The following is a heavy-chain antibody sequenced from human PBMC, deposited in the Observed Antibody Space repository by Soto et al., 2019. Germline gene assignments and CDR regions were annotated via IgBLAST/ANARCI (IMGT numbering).Heavy chain of an antibody. CDR2: IVVGSGNT. Sequence: SVKVSCKASGFTFTSSAVQWVRQARGQRLEWIGWIVVGSGNTNYAQKLQERVTITTDMSTSTAYMELRSLRSDDTAVYYCARRALSPGAEYYYYMEVWGKGTTVPGSS. D-gene: IGHD3-16*02. CDR3: ARRALSPGAEYYYYMEV. CDR1: GFTFTSSA. V-gene: IGHV1-58*01. J-gene: IGHJ6*03.